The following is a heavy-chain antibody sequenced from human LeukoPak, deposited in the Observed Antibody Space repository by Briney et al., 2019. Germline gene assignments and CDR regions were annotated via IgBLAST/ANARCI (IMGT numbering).Heavy chain of an antibody. CDR2: IRSRSDGGTA. D-gene: IGHD6-13*01. CDR3: ARVLQQLVYYYYYGMDV. CDR1: GFTFRDAW. Sequence: PGGSLRLSCAASGFTFRDAWMTWVRQAPGKGLEWVGRIRSRSDGGTADYATAVKGRFSISRDNAKNSLYLQMNSLRAEDTAVYYCARVLQQLVYYYYYGMDVWGQGTTVTVSS. V-gene: IGHV3-15*01. J-gene: IGHJ6*02.